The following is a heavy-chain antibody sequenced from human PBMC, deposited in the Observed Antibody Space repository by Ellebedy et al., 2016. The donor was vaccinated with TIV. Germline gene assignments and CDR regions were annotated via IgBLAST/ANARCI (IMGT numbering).Heavy chain of an antibody. CDR1: GFSLSTTGVA. CDR3: AHRRRFPGDSSPWYSDAFDI. CDR2: TYWNDDN. V-gene: IGHV2-5*01. Sequence: SGPTLVXPTQTLTLTCTFSGFSLSTTGVAVGWIRQPPGKALEWLAVTYWNDDNRYSPTLKSRLTITKDTSKNQVVLTMTNMGPVDTARYYCAHRRRFPGDSSPWYSDAFDIWGQGAMVTVSS. J-gene: IGHJ3*02. D-gene: IGHD6-13*01.